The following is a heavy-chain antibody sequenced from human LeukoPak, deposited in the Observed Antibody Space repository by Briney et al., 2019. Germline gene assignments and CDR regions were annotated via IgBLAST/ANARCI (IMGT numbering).Heavy chain of an antibody. CDR3: ARVGSAAAGTYRYFDL. Sequence: ASVKVSCKASGYTFTSYDINWVRQATGQGLEWMGWMNPNSGGTNYAQKFQGRVTMTRDTSISTAYMELSRLRSDDTAVHYCARVGSAAAGTYRYFDLWGRGTLVTVSS. CDR2: MNPNSGGT. D-gene: IGHD6-13*01. CDR1: GYTFTSYD. V-gene: IGHV1-2*02. J-gene: IGHJ2*01.